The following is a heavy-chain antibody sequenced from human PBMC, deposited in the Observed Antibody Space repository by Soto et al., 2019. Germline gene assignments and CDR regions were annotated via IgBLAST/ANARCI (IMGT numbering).Heavy chain of an antibody. CDR1: GFMFSSYG. CDR2: IHPSGGST. V-gene: IGHV3-23*01. D-gene: IGHD3-9*01. Sequence: GGSLRLSCAAAGFMFSSYGMSWVCQAPGKGLQWVATIHPSGGSTHYAESVRGRFTISRDNSRDTLYLQMNSLRAEDTAVYYCAKDPSTGPPDCWGQGALVTVSS. CDR3: AKDPSTGPPDC. J-gene: IGHJ4*02.